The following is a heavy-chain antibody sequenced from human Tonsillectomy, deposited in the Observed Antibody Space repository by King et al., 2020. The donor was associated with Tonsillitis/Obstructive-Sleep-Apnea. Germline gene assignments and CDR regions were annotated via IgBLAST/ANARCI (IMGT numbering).Heavy chain of an antibody. V-gene: IGHV3-11*01. J-gene: IGHJ6*03. D-gene: IGHD2-2*01. CDR1: GFTFSDYY. Sequence: VQLVESGGGLVKPGGSLRLSCAASGFTFSDYYMSWIRQAPGKGLEWVSAISRSGNTIDYADSVKGRFTISRDNAKNSLYLQMNSLRAEDTAVYYCAGERGDVVVPTYFCMDVWGKGTTVTVSS. CDR3: AGERGDVVVPTYFCMDV. CDR2: ISRSGNTI.